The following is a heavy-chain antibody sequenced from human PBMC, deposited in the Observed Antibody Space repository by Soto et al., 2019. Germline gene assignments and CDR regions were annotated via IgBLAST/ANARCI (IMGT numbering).Heavy chain of an antibody. CDR3: ASRERVDAFDV. V-gene: IGHV1-69*01. CDR2: IIPIFGTI. J-gene: IGHJ3*01. CDR1: GGTFSTYG. D-gene: IGHD1-26*01. Sequence: QVQLVQSGAEVTKPGSSVKVSCKASGGTFSTYGITWVRQASGQGLEWMGGIIPIFGTIKFAQKFQGRLTITPDESTSTVYMELSSLASEDTAVYYCASRERVDAFDVWCQGTMVTVSS.